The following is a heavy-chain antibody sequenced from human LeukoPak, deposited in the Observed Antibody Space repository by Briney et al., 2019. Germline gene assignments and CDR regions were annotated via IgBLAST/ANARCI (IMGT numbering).Heavy chain of an antibody. CDR2: INHSGST. J-gene: IGHJ4*02. V-gene: IGHV4-34*01. Sequence: SETLSLTCAVYGGSFSGYYWSWIRQPPGKGLEWIGEINHSGSTNYNPSLKSRVTISVDTSKNQFSLKLSSVTAADTAVYYYARGRGYSYGHYFDYWGQGTLVTVSS. CDR3: ARGRGYSYGHYFDY. D-gene: IGHD5-18*01. CDR1: GGSFSGYY.